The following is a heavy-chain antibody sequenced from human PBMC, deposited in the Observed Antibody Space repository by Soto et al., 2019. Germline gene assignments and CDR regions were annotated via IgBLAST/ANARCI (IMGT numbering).Heavy chain of an antibody. J-gene: IGHJ4*02. CDR1: GFTFTNYG. D-gene: IGHD5-18*01. V-gene: IGHV3-23*01. Sequence: EVQLLDSGGGLVQPGGSLRLSCVASGFTFTNYGMNWVRQAPGKGLEWVSAISDTGGSTFYADSAKGRFTISRDNSKNTLYLQMDGLRSEDTAIYYCAAALSGYTPNYDYWGQGTPVTVSS. CDR3: AAALSGYTPNYDY. CDR2: ISDTGGST.